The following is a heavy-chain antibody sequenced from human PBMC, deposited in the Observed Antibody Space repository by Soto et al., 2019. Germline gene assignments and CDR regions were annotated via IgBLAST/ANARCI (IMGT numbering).Heavy chain of an antibody. D-gene: IGHD3-10*01. V-gene: IGHV1-3*01. CDR3: HYGSGSAIDY. Sequence: GXSVKVSCKASGYTFTSYAMHLVRHSPGQRLEWMGWINAGNGNTKYSQKFQGRVTITRDTSASTAYMELSSLRSEDTAVYYCHYGSGSAIDYWGQGTLVTVSS. CDR2: INAGNGNT. J-gene: IGHJ4*02. CDR1: GYTFTSYA.